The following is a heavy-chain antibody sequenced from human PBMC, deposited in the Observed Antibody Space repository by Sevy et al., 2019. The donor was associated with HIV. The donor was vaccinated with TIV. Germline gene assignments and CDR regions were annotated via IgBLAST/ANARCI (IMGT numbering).Heavy chain of an antibody. CDR1: GLIFSGYW. CDR3: ARGRYCSGGSCYFDY. Sequence: GGSLRLSCTASGLIFSGYWMSWVRQAPGKGLEWVANIKPDGSGEYYVDSVKGRFTMSRDNAKNSVYLQMNSLRGEDTALFYCARGRYCSGGSCYFDYWGQGTLVTVPS. J-gene: IGHJ4*02. V-gene: IGHV3-7*01. D-gene: IGHD2-15*01. CDR2: IKPDGSGE.